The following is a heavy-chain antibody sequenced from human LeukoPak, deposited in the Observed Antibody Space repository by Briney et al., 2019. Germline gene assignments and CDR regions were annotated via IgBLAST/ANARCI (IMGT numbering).Heavy chain of an antibody. V-gene: IGHV5-51*01. Sequence: GESPKISCKGSGYTFSSYWIGWVRQMPGKGLEWMGNVYPGDSDTRYSPSFQGQVTISADKFINTAYLQWNSLKASDTATYYCARALSHWFDPWGQGTLVTVSS. D-gene: IGHD3-16*01. CDR2: VYPGDSDT. CDR1: GYTFSSYW. J-gene: IGHJ5*02. CDR3: ARALSHWFDP.